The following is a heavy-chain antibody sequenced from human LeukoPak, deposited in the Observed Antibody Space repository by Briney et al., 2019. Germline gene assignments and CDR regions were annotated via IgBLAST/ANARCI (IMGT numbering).Heavy chain of an antibody. D-gene: IGHD3-10*01. CDR2: FDPEDGET. Sequence: ASVKVSCKVSGYTLTELSMHWVRQAPGKGLEWMGGFDPEDGETIYAQKFQGRVTMTEDTSTDTAYMELRSLRSDDTAVYYCARIDYYGSGSYHNNPLDYWGQGTLVTVSS. J-gene: IGHJ4*02. CDR3: ARIDYYGSGSYHNNPLDY. V-gene: IGHV1-24*01. CDR1: GYTLTELS.